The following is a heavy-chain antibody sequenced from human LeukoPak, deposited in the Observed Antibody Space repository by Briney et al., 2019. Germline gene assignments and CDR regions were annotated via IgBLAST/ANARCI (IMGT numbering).Heavy chain of an antibody. V-gene: IGHV3-23*01. CDR2: IGDTDIMT. CDR1: GFTFSINA. Sequence: GGSLRLSCAASGFTFSINAMSWVRQAPGKGLEWVSTIGDTDIMTHYADSVKGRFTISRDNSKNTLYLQMNSLRAEDTAVYYCAKYCSGGNCYSGLYWGQGTLVTVSS. D-gene: IGHD2-15*01. CDR3: AKYCSGGNCYSGLY. J-gene: IGHJ4*02.